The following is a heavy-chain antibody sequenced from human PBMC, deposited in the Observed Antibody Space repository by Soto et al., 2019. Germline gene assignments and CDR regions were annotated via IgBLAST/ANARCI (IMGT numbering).Heavy chain of an antibody. D-gene: IGHD6-19*01. CDR3: AGGWGQWLRFDY. CDR1: GGSISSSSYY. Sequence: QLQLQESGPGLVKPSETLSLTCTVSGGSISSSSYYWGWIRQPPGKGLEWIGSIYYSGSTYYNPSLKSRVTISVDTSKNQFSLKLSSVTAADTAVYYCAGGWGQWLRFDYWGQGTLVTVSS. V-gene: IGHV4-39*01. J-gene: IGHJ4*02. CDR2: IYYSGST.